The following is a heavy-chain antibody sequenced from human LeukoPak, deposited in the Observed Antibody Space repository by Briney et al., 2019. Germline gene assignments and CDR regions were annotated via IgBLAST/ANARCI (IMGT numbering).Heavy chain of an antibody. CDR2: ISWNSGSI. D-gene: IGHD6-6*01. CDR1: GFTFDDYA. Sequence: PGGSLRLSCAASGFTFDDYAMHWVRQAPGKGLEWVSGISWNSGSIGYADSVKGRFTIPRDNAKNSLYLQMNSLRAEDTALYYCAKGSGYSSSSGRFDPWGQGTLVTVSS. CDR3: AKGSGYSSSSGRFDP. J-gene: IGHJ5*02. V-gene: IGHV3-9*01.